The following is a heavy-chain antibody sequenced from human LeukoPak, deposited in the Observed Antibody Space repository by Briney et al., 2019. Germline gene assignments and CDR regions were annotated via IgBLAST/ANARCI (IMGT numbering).Heavy chain of an antibody. V-gene: IGHV3-23*01. CDR3: ARGSDFDY. J-gene: IGHJ4*02. CDR2: ISGSRGTT. CDR1: GFTFSSYA. Sequence: GGSLRLSCAASGFTFSSYAMNWVRQAPGKGLEWVSGISGSRGTTYYADSVKGRFTISRDNSKNTLYLQMNSLRAEDTAVYYCARGSDFDYWGQGTLVTVSS. D-gene: IGHD6-19*01.